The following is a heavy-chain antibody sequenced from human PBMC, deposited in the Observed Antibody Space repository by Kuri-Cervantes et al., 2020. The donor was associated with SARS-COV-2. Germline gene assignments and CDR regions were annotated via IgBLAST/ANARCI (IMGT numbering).Heavy chain of an antibody. CDR1: GFTFSSYA. V-gene: IGHV3-74*01. D-gene: IGHD2-2*01. CDR2: INSDGSST. J-gene: IGHJ2*01. CDR3: ARRVISCWYFDL. Sequence: GGSLRLSCAASGFTFSSYAMHWVRQAPGKGLVWVSRINSDGSSTTYADSVKGRFTISRDNAKNTLDLQMNSLRAEDTAVYYCARRVISCWYFDLWGRGTLVTVSS.